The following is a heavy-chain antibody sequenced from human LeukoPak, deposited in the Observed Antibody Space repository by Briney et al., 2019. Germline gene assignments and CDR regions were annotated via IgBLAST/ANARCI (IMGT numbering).Heavy chain of an antibody. CDR2: IRYDGSNK. D-gene: IGHD1-1*01. CDR1: GFTFSSYG. V-gene: IGHV3-30*02. J-gene: IGHJ4*02. Sequence: GGSLRLSCAASGFTFSSYGMHWVRQAPGKGLEWVAFIRYDGSNKYYADSVKGRFTISRDNSKNTLYLQMNSLRAEDTAVYYCAKELSPVSAGTTPPFDYWGPGTLVTVSS. CDR3: AKELSPVSAGTTPPFDY.